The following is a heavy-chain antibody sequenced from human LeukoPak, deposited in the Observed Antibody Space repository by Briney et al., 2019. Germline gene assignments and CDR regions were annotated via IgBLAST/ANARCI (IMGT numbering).Heavy chain of an antibody. V-gene: IGHV4-39*01. CDR1: GGSISSSSYY. J-gene: IGHJ4*02. Sequence: SETLSLTCTVSGGSISSSSYYWGWIRQPPGKGLEWIGSIYYSGSTYYKPSLKSRVTISVDTSKNQFSLKLSSVTAAATAVYYCARLRCLEYYYGSGSYYSFDYWGQGTLVTVSS. CDR3: ARLRCLEYYYGSGSYYSFDY. CDR2: IYYSGST. D-gene: IGHD3-10*01.